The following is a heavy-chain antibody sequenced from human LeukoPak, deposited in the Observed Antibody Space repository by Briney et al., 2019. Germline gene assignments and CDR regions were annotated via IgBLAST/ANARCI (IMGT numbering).Heavy chain of an antibody. D-gene: IGHD4/OR15-4a*01. CDR3: ASHLPRYGGNNY. V-gene: IGHV4-38-2*02. J-gene: IGHJ4*02. Sequence: SETLSLTCTVSGYSISSGYYWGWIRQPPGKGLEWIGNIYHSGSSFYNPSLKSRVTISVDTSKNQFSLKLSSVTAADTAVYYCASHLPRYGGNNYWGQGTLVTVSS. CDR1: GYSISSGYY. CDR2: IYHSGSS.